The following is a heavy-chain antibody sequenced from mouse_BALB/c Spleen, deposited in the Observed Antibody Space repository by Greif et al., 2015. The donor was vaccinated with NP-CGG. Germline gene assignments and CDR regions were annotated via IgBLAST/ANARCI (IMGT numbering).Heavy chain of an antibody. CDR1: GFNIKDTY. CDR2: IDPANGNT. CDR3: ARPQFITTAYYAMDY. J-gene: IGHJ4*01. D-gene: IGHD1-2*01. Sequence: EVQLQQSGAELVKPGASVKLSCTASGFNIKDTYMHWVKQRPEQGLEWIGRIDPANGNTKYDPKFQGKATITADTSSNTAYLQLSSLTSEDTAVYYCARPQFITTAYYAMDYWGQGTSVTVSS. V-gene: IGHV14-3*02.